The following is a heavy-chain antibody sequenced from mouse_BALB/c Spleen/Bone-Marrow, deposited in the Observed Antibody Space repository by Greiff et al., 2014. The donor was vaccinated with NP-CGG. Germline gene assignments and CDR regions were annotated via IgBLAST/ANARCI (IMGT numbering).Heavy chain of an antibody. CDR3: ARQGYYGRSDY. CDR1: GFDFSRYW. J-gene: IGHJ2*01. D-gene: IGHD1-1*01. Sequence: VQLQQSGGGLVQPGGSLKLSCAASGFDFSRYWMSWVRQAPGKGPEWIGEINPDSSTINYTPSLKGKFIISRDNAKKTLYLQMSKLRSEDTALYYCARQGYYGRSDYWGQGTTLPVSS. V-gene: IGHV4-1*02. CDR2: INPDSSTI.